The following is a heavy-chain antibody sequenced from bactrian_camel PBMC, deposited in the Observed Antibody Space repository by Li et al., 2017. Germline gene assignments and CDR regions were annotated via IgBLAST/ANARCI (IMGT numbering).Heavy chain of an antibody. V-gene: IGHV3S1*01. CDR2: ISAFGTQI. Sequence: HVQRVESGGGLVQPGGSLTLSCAASGFTFGAALMKWARQAPGKGLEWVASISAFGTQIKYSDTVKGRFTISRDNDKSTLYLQLNDAKADDTAIYYCARASDCTDTTCSRQWYWGQGTQVTVS. J-gene: IGHJ4*01. CDR3: ARASDCTDTTCSRQWY. D-gene: IGHD2*01. CDR1: GFTFGAAL.